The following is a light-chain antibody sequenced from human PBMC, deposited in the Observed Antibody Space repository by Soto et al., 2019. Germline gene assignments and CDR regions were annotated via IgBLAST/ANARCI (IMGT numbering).Light chain of an antibody. V-gene: IGKV1-5*03. CDR2: KAS. CDR3: QQYYSYWT. Sequence: DIQMTQYPSTLSASVGDRVIITCRASQSISSWLAWYQQKPGKAPKLLISKASNLESGVPSRFSGSGSGTEFTLTVSSLQPDDFATYYSQQYYSYWTFGQGTKVEIK. CDR1: QSISSW. J-gene: IGKJ1*01.